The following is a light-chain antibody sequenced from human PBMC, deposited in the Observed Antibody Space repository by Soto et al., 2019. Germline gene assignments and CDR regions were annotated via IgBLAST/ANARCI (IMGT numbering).Light chain of an antibody. Sequence: QSVLTQPPSVSGAPGQRVTISCTGSSSNIGAGYDVHSYQQLPGTAPKLLIYGNSNRPSGVPDRFSGSKSGTSASLAITGLQAEDEADYCCQSYAGSLSGVVFGGGTKRTVL. CDR1: SSNIGAGYD. CDR3: QSYAGSLSGVV. CDR2: GNS. J-gene: IGLJ2*01. V-gene: IGLV1-40*01.